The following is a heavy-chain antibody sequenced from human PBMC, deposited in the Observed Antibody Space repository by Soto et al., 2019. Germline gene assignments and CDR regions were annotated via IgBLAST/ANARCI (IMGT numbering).Heavy chain of an antibody. V-gene: IGHV3-33*01. J-gene: IGHJ4*02. Sequence: GGSLRLSCAASGFTFSTYGMDWVRQAPGKGLEWVAVIWYDGSNKYYADSVKGRFTISRDNSKNTLYLQMNSLRAEDTAVYYCARVKLSQQQLIYYWGQGTLVPVSS. CDR2: IWYDGSNK. D-gene: IGHD6-13*01. CDR1: GFTFSTYG. CDR3: ARVKLSQQQLIYY.